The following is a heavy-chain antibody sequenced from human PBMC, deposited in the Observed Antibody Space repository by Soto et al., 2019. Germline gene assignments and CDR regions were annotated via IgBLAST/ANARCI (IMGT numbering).Heavy chain of an antibody. V-gene: IGHV4-59*01. CDR1: GGSIGTYY. CDR2: FYNGGTT. Sequence: SETLCLTCTVSGGSIGTYYWIWIRQPPGKGLEWIGAFYNGGTTNYSPSLKSRVTISVDTSKNQFSLKLNSVTAADTAVYYCARDGSERPATYWGQGILVT. J-gene: IGHJ4*02. CDR3: ARDGSERPATY. D-gene: IGHD3-10*01.